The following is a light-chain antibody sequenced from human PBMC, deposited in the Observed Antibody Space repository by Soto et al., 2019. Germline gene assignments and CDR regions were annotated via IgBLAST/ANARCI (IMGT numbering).Light chain of an antibody. CDR2: DAS. CDR1: HDISNY. J-gene: IGKJ3*01. V-gene: IGKV1-33*01. CDR3: QQYDNLLFT. Sequence: DIQMTQSPYSLSESVGDRVTITCQASHDISNYLNWYQQKPGQAPKLLIYDASNLETGVPSRFSGSGSGTDFTFTISSLQPEDFATYYCQQYDNLLFTFGPGTKVDIK.